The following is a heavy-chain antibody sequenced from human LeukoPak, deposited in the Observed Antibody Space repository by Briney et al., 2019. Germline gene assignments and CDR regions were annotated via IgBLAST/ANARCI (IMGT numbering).Heavy chain of an antibody. J-gene: IGHJ4*02. CDR2: IYDSGST. Sequence: SETLSLTCTVSGGSISTYYWSWIRQPPGKGLEYIGYIYDSGSTDYNPSLKSRVTISADRSRNQFSLKLSSVTAADTAVYYCARDSGYYFDYWGQGTVVIVSS. CDR1: GGSISTYY. V-gene: IGHV4-59*12. CDR3: ARDSGYYFDY.